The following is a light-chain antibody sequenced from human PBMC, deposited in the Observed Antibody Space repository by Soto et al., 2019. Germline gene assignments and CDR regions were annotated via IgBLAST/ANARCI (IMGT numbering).Light chain of an antibody. CDR1: TSNIGSNY. V-gene: IGLV1-47*02. CDR2: TDN. CDR3: AAWVDNLRGYWV. Sequence: QSVLTQPPSASGTPGQRVTISCSGSTSNIGSNYVYWYQHLPGTAPKLLIYTDNQRPSGVPDRFSGSKSGTSASLAISGLRSEDEADYFCAAWVDNLRGYWVFGGGTKVTVL. J-gene: IGLJ2*01.